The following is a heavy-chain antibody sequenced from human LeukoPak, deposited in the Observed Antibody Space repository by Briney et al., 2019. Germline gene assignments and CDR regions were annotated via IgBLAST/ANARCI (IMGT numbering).Heavy chain of an antibody. V-gene: IGHV4-39*01. J-gene: IGHJ6*02. CDR1: GGSISSSSYY. D-gene: IGHD5-18*01. CDR2: IYYSGST. Sequence: SETLSLTCTVSGGSISSSSYYWGWIRQPPGKGVEWIGSIYYSGSTYYNPSLKSRVTISVDTSKNQFSLKLSSVTAADTAVYYCARVNTAMVRYYYGMDVWGQGTTVTVSS. CDR3: ARVNTAMVRYYYGMDV.